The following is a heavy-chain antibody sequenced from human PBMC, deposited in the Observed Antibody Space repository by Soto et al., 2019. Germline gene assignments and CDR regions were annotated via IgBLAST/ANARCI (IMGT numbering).Heavy chain of an antibody. CDR2: ICYGGESI. CDR1: GFRFRIHR. V-gene: IGHV3-33*08. D-gene: IGHD1-26*01. Sequence: GGSLRLSCAASGFRFRIHRRHWVRQAPGKGLEWVAVICYGGESIYYVDSVKGRFTISRDNSKNKLYLQMDSLRAEDTAVYYCVTLALGKFDYWGQGNLVTVSS. J-gene: IGHJ4*02. CDR3: VTLALGKFDY.